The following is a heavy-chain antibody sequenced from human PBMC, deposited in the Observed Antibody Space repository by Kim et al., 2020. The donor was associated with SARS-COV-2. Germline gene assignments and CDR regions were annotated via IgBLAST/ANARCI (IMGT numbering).Heavy chain of an antibody. CDR3: TKDRAYDFWSGNYMDV. V-gene: IGHV3-9*01. Sequence: GGSLRLSCGASGFTFGDYAMHWVRQAPGKGLEWVSGIIWNSATRGYADSVKGRFTISRDDARNSLYLQMDNLRPEDTALYYCTKDRAYDFWSGNYMDVWG. CDR2: IIWNSATR. CDR1: GFTFGDYA. D-gene: IGHD3-3*01. J-gene: IGHJ6*03.